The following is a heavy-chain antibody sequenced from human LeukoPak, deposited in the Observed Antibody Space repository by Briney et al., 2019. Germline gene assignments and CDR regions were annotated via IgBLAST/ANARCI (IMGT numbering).Heavy chain of an antibody. V-gene: IGHV3-11*01. CDR1: GFTFSSYG. CDR3: ARVSDIVVVPAAMGGYFDY. J-gene: IGHJ4*02. D-gene: IGHD2-2*01. Sequence: GGTLRLSCAASGFTFSSYGMSWIRQAPGKGLEWVSYISSSGSTIYYADSVKGRFTISRDNAKNSLYLQMNSLRAEDTAVYYCARVSDIVVVPAAMGGYFDYWGQGTLVTVSS. CDR2: ISSSGSTI.